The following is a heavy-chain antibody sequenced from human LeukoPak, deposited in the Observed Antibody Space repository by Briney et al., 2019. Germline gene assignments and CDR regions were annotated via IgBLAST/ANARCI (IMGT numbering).Heavy chain of an antibody. CDR1: GFTFTDFY. J-gene: IGHJ4*02. Sequence: GGSLRLSCAASGFTFTDFYMSWIRQAPGKGLEWVSYISRSASDISYADSVKGRFTISRDNAKNSLYLEMNSLRAEDTAVYYCARDRERAVAGTGDVYWGQGTLVTVSS. D-gene: IGHD6-19*01. V-gene: IGHV3-11*01. CDR3: ARDRERAVAGTGDVY. CDR2: ISRSASDI.